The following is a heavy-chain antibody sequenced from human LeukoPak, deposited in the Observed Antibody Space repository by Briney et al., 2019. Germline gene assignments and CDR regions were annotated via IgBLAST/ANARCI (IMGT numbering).Heavy chain of an antibody. CDR1: GDSFSSTTYY. J-gene: IGHJ4*02. D-gene: IGHD6-6*01. CDR3: ARESRWQLVDY. CDR2: IYYSGST. Sequence: PSETLSLTCTVSGDSFSSTTYYGGWFRQPPGKGLEWIGYIYYSGSTNYNPSLKSRVTISVDTSKNQFSLKLSSVTAADTAVYYCARESRWQLVDYWGQGTLVTVSS. V-gene: IGHV4-61*01.